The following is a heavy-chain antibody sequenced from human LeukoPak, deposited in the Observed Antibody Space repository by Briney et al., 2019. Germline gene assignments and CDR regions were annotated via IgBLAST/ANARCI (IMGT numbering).Heavy chain of an antibody. D-gene: IGHD3-3*01. Sequence: SETLSLTCTVSGGSISSYYWSWIRQPPGKGLEWIGYIYYSGSTNYNPSLKSRVTISVDTSKNQFSLKLSSVTAADTAVYYCARAPPVYDFLDYWGQGTLVTVSS. CDR2: IYYSGST. J-gene: IGHJ4*02. CDR3: ARAPPVYDFLDY. V-gene: IGHV4-59*12. CDR1: GGSISSYY.